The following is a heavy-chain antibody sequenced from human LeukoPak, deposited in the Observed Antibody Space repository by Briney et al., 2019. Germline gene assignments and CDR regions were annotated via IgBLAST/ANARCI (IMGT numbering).Heavy chain of an antibody. CDR3: ARLYYDSSGSIYYFDY. Sequence: PSETLSLTCTVSGGSISSGSYYWSWIRQPAGKGLEWIGRIYTSGSTNYNPSLKSRVTISVDTSKNQFSLKLSSVTAADTAVYYCARLYYDSSGSIYYFDYWGQGTLVTVSS. V-gene: IGHV4-61*02. J-gene: IGHJ4*02. CDR1: GGSISSGSYY. CDR2: IYTSGST. D-gene: IGHD3-22*01.